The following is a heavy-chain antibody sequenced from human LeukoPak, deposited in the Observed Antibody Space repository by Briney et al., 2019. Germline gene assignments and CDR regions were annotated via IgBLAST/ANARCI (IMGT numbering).Heavy chain of an antibody. V-gene: IGHV4-39*07. CDR2: IYYSGST. CDR1: GGSISSSSYY. D-gene: IGHD3-22*01. Sequence: SETLSLTCTVSGGSISSSSYYWGWLRQPPGKGLEWIGSIYYSGSTYYNPSLKSRVTISVDTSKNQFSLKLSSVTAADTAVYYCARVIVTTTPWFDYWGQGTLVTVSS. CDR3: ARVIVTTTPWFDY. J-gene: IGHJ4*02.